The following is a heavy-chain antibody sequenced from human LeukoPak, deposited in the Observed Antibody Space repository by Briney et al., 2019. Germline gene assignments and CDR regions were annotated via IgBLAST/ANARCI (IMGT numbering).Heavy chain of an antibody. J-gene: IGHJ4*02. V-gene: IGHV3-33*06. D-gene: IGHD2-2*01. CDR2: IWYDGSNK. CDR3: AKGRFQYQLLGDVDY. CDR1: GLTFSSYG. Sequence: PGRSLRLSCAASGLTFSSYGMHWVRQAPGKGLEWVAVIWYDGSNKYYADSVKGRFTISRDNSKNTLYLQMNSLRAEDTAVYYCAKGRFQYQLLGDVDYWGQGTLVTVSS.